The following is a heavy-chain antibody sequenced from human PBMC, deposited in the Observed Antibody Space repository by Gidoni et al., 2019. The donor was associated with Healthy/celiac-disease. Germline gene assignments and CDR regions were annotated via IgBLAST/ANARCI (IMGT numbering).Heavy chain of an antibody. CDR3: YYDSIDY. J-gene: IGHJ4*02. Sequence: EVQLVESGGGLVQPGRSLRLSCTASGFTFGDYAMSWVRQAPGKGLEWVGFIRSKAYGGTTEYAASVKGRFTISRDDSKSIAYLQMNSLKTEDTAVYYCYYDSIDYWGQGTLVTVSS. V-gene: IGHV3-49*04. CDR2: IRSKAYGGTT. D-gene: IGHD3-22*01. CDR1: GFTFGDYA.